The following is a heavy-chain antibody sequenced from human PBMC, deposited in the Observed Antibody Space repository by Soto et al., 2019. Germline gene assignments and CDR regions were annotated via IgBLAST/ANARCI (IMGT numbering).Heavy chain of an antibody. CDR2: IYSGGST. D-gene: IGHD3-22*01. V-gene: IGHV3-66*01. CDR3: TTAPMIVVVLSS. Sequence: PGGSLRLSCAASGFTVSSNYMSWVRQAPGKGLEWVSVIYSGGSTYYADSVKGRFTISRDNSKNTLYLQMNSLKTEYTAVYYCTTAPMIVVVLSSWGQGIPVTV. CDR1: GFTVSSNY. J-gene: IGHJ4*02.